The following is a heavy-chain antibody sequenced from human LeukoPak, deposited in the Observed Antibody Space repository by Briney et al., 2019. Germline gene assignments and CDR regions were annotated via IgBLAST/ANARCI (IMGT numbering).Heavy chain of an antibody. J-gene: IGHJ3*02. CDR3: ARAGGTYYGIAFDI. D-gene: IGHD1-26*01. CDR1: GFTFSSYW. Sequence: GGSLRLSCAASGFTFSSYWMSWVRQAPGKGLEWVANIKQDGSEKYYVASVKGRFTISRDNAKNSLYLQMNSLRAEDTAVYYCARAGGTYYGIAFDIWGQGTMVTVSS. CDR2: IKQDGSEK. V-gene: IGHV3-7*01.